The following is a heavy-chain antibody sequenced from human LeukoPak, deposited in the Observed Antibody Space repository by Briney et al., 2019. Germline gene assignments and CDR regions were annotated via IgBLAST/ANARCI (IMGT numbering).Heavy chain of an antibody. V-gene: IGHV3-7*01. J-gene: IGHJ4*02. CDR1: GFTLRSYW. CDR3: ARDYGDEN. CDR2: INQDGSER. D-gene: IGHD4-17*01. Sequence: GGXLTLSCAASGFTLRSYWMSWVRQAPGKGLEWVANINQDGSERYYVDSVKGRFTISRDNAKNSLYLHMSSLRADDTAVYYCARDYGDENWGQGTLVTVSS.